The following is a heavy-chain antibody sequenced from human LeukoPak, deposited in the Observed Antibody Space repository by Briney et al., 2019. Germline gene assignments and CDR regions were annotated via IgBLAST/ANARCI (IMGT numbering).Heavy chain of an antibody. V-gene: IGHV4-4*07. CDR2: IYTSGST. CDR1: GGSISSYY. CDR3: ARASDTAMASDAFDI. D-gene: IGHD5-18*01. J-gene: IGHJ3*02. Sequence: SETLSLTCTVSGGSISSYYWSWIRQPAGKGLEWIGRIYTSGSTNYNPSLKSRVTISVDKSKNQFSLKLSPVTAADTAVYYCARASDTAMASDAFDIWGQGTMVTVSS.